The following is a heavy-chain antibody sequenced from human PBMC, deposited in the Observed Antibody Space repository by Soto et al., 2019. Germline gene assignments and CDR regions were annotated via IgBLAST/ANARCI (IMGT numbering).Heavy chain of an antibody. CDR2: IYYSGST. Sequence: SETLSLTCTVSGGSISSGGYYWSWIRQHPGKGLEWIGYIYYSGSTYYNPSLKSRVTISVDTSKNQLSLKLSSVTAADTAVYYCARGWYCSGGSCYNDYWGQGTLVTVSS. D-gene: IGHD2-15*01. J-gene: IGHJ4*02. CDR1: GGSISSGGYY. CDR3: ARGWYCSGGSCYNDY. V-gene: IGHV4-31*03.